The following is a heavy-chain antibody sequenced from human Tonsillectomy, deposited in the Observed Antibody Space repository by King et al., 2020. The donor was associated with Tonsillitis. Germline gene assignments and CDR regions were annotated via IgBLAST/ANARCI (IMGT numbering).Heavy chain of an antibody. CDR3: ARRAQERIAAAGNVDY. J-gene: IGHJ4*02. V-gene: IGHV4-39*07. Sequence: QLQESGPGLVKPSETLSLTCTVSGGSISSTSYYWGWIRQPPGQGLEWIGSIYYTGSTYYNPSLTSRVTISVDTSKNQFSLKLSSVTAADTAVYYCARRAQERIAAAGNVDYWGQGTLVTVSS. CDR2: IYYTGST. CDR1: GGSISSTSYY. D-gene: IGHD6-13*01.